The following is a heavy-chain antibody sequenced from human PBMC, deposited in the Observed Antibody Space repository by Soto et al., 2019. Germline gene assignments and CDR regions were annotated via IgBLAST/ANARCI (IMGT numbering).Heavy chain of an antibody. CDR1: GGSIRSRSYY. CDR3: ATTEAETAGIWFDP. V-gene: IGHV4-39*01. J-gene: IGHJ5*02. CDR2: IHDSGTT. Sequence: QLQLLESGPGLLKPSETLSLTCTVSGGSIRSRSYYWGWVRQPPGKGLEWIGSIHDSGTTFYNPSLKSRVTISGDPSKSQFYLTLNSVTAADTAVYYCATTEAETAGIWFDPWGQGTLVTVSS. D-gene: IGHD6-13*01.